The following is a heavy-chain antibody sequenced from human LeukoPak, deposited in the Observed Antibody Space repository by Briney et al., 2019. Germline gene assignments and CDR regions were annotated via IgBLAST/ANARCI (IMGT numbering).Heavy chain of an antibody. CDR2: IYDSGST. CDR1: GGSISSSSYY. CDR3: ARGAVIAAADEYYYGMDV. Sequence: SETLSLTCTVSGGSISSSSYYWGWIRQPPGKGLEWIGSIYDSGSTYYNPSLKSRVTISVDTSKNQFSLKLSSVTAADTAVYYCARGAVIAAADEYYYGMDVWGQGTTVTVSS. J-gene: IGHJ6*02. D-gene: IGHD6-13*01. V-gene: IGHV4-39*07.